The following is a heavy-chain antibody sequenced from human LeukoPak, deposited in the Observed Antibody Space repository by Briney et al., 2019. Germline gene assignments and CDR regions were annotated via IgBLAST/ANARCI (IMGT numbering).Heavy chain of an antibody. CDR3: ARPDTNDYGDYDGSFDY. D-gene: IGHD4-17*01. Sequence: PSETLSLTCTVSGGSISGSSYYWGWVRQAPGKGLEWVSSISSGSSYIYYADSMKGRFTISRDNAKNSLYLQMNGLRAEDTAVYYCARPDTNDYGDYDGSFDYWGQGTLVTVSS. J-gene: IGHJ4*02. CDR1: GGSISGSSYY. V-gene: IGHV3-21*06. CDR2: ISSGSSYI.